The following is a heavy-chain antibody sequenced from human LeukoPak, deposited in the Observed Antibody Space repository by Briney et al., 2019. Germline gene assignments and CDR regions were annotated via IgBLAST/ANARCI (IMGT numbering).Heavy chain of an antibody. D-gene: IGHD6-19*01. CDR1: GYTFTSYG. J-gene: IGHJ4*02. Sequence: ASVKVSCKASGYTFTSYGISWVRQAPGQGLEWMGWISAYNGNTNYAQKLQGRATMTTDTSTSTAYMELRSLRSDDTAVYYCARVGGPYSSGWFDYWGQGTLVTVSS. CDR2: ISAYNGNT. CDR3: ARVGGPYSSGWFDY. V-gene: IGHV1-18*04.